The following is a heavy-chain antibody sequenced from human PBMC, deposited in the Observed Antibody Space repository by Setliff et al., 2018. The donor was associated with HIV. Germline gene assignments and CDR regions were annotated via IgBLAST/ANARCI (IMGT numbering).Heavy chain of an antibody. D-gene: IGHD1-1*01. CDR2: IKQDGSEK. V-gene: IGHV3-7*01. CDR3: ARDFTELASFDY. Sequence: GGSLRLSCAASGFTFSSHWMSWVRQAPGKGLEWVANIKQDGSEKYHVDSVKGRFTISRDNAQNSLYLQMNSLRAEDTAIYFCARDFTELASFDYWGQGTLVTVSS. CDR1: GFTFSSHW. J-gene: IGHJ4*02.